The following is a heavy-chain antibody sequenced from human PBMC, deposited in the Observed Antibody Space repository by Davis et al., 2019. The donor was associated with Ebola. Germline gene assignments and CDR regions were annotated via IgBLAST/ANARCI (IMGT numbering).Heavy chain of an antibody. CDR2: ISSSSTTI. J-gene: IGHJ4*02. Sequence: GESLKISCAASGFTFGVYSMNWVRQAPGKGLEWVSYISSSSTTIYFADSVKGRFTISRDNSKNTLYLQMNSLRAEDTAVYYCAKDVVGATWGWGQGTLVTVSS. CDR1: GFTFGVYS. CDR3: AKDVVGATWG. V-gene: IGHV3-48*01. D-gene: IGHD1-26*01.